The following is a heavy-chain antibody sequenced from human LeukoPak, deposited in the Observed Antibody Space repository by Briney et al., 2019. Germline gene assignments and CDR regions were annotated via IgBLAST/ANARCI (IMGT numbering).Heavy chain of an antibody. V-gene: IGHV4-59*01. D-gene: IGHD1-26*01. CDR3: ARSPYLRTYGYGPWELPVSYFDY. Sequence: SETLSLTCTVSGDSINSYYWSWIRQPPGKGLEWIGYIFYSGSTNYNPSLKSRVSISVDTSKNQFSLKLSSVTAADTAVYYCARSPYLRTYGYGPWELPVSYFDYWGQGTLVTVSS. CDR1: GDSINSYY. J-gene: IGHJ4*02. CDR2: IFYSGST.